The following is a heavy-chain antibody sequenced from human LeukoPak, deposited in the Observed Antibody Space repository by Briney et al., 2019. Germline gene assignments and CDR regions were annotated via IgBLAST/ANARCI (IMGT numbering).Heavy chain of an antibody. CDR2: FDPEDGET. Sequence: ASVKVSCKASGGTFSSYAISWVRQAPGKGLEWMGGFDPEDGETIYAQKFQGRVTMTEDTSTDTAYMELSSLRSEDTAVYYCATGPMASYGMDVWGQGTTVTVSS. D-gene: IGHD5-24*01. J-gene: IGHJ6*02. CDR3: ATGPMASYGMDV. V-gene: IGHV1-24*01. CDR1: GGTFSSYA.